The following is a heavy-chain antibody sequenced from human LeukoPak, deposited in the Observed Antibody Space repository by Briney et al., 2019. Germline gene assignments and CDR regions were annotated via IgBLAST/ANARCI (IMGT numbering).Heavy chain of an antibody. J-gene: IGHJ4*02. Sequence: QPGGSLRLSCAASGFTFSTYSMNWVRQAPGKGLERVSYISSGSSAIYYADSVKGRFTISRDNAKNSLYLQMNSLRDEDTAVYYCARAGYGSSSGFDYWGQGTLVTVSS. V-gene: IGHV3-48*02. D-gene: IGHD6-13*01. CDR2: ISSGSSAI. CDR1: GFTFSTYS. CDR3: ARAGYGSSSGFDY.